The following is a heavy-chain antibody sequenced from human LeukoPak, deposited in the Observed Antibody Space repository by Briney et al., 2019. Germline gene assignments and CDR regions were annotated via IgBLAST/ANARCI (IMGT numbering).Heavy chain of an antibody. CDR2: ISSDGGAM. D-gene: IGHD7-27*01. J-gene: IGHJ4*02. CDR3: ARAALLTGGGYHFDS. CDR1: GFTFSDYY. Sequence: GGSLRLSCAASGFTFSDYYMTWIRQAPGKGLEWVSSISSDGGAMYYADSAKGRFTVSRDNARNSLYLQMNSLSAKDTAVYFCARAALLTGGGYHFDSWGQGTLVTVSS. V-gene: IGHV3-11*01.